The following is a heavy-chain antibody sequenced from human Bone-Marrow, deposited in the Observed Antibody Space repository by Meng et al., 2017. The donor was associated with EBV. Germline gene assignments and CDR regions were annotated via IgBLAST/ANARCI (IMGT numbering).Heavy chain of an antibody. J-gene: IGHJ4*02. CDR3: ARESGRGYSSDY. CDR1: GGHFRISA. Sequence: QVRWVRGGAEVKKAGSLVIVSGTVSGGHFRISALSWLRRAPGQGLEWMGGFLPILGAPNYAQRFQDRVTITADESTSTGYMELSSLRSDDTAVYYCARESGRGYSSDYWGQGTLVTVSS. V-gene: IGHV1-69*01. CDR2: FLPILGAP. D-gene: IGHD5-18*01.